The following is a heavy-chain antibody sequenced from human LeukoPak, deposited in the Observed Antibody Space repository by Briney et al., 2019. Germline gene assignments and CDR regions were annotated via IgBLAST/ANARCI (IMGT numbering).Heavy chain of an antibody. V-gene: IGHV4-59*12. J-gene: IGHJ3*02. CDR1: GGSISSYY. CDR2: IYYSGST. Sequence: PSETLSLTCTVSGGSISSYYWSWIRQPPGKGLEWIGYIYYSGSTNYNPSLKSRVTISVDTSKNQFSLKLSSVTAADTAVYYCARVSYDFWSGDADAFDIWDQGTMVTVSS. CDR3: ARVSYDFWSGDADAFDI. D-gene: IGHD3-3*01.